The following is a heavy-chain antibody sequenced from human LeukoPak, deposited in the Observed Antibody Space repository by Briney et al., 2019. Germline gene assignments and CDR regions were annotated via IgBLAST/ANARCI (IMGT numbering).Heavy chain of an antibody. CDR3: ARVIDYDFWSGYPDYYYYYMDV. Sequence: ASVKVSCKASGYTFTGYYMHWVRQAPGQGLEWMGWINPNSGGTNYAQKLQGRVTMTTDTSTSTAYMELRSLRSDDTAVYYCARVIDYDFWSGYPDYYYYYMDVWGKGTTVTVSS. D-gene: IGHD3-3*01. J-gene: IGHJ6*03. V-gene: IGHV1-2*02. CDR1: GYTFTGYY. CDR2: INPNSGGT.